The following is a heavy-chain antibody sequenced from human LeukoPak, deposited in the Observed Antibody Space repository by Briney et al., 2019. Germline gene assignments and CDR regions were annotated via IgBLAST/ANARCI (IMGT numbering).Heavy chain of an antibody. CDR3: ANLPSTKFPYGNNYGYLFKY. V-gene: IGHV3-23*01. CDR1: GFTSSTYA. Sequence: GGSLRLSCAASGFTSSTYAMGWVRQAPGKGLELVSAIGGSGDTTYYADSVKGRFTISRDNSKNTLYLQMNSLRAEDTAVYNCANLPSTKFPYGNNYGYLFKYWGQGTLVTVSS. D-gene: IGHD5-18*01. CDR2: IGGSGDTT. J-gene: IGHJ4*02.